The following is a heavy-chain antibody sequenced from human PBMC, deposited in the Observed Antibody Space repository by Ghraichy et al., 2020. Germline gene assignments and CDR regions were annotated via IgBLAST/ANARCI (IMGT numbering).Heavy chain of an antibody. CDR1: GFTFDDYA. D-gene: IGHD6-19*01. CDR3: AKVIAVADYYYYYGMDV. J-gene: IGHJ6*02. CDR2: ISGDGGST. V-gene: IGHV3-43*02. Sequence: GGSLRLSCAASGFTFDDYAMHWVRQAPGKGLEWVSLISGDGGSTYYADSVKGRFTISRDNSKNSLYLQMNSLRTEDTALYYCAKVIAVADYYYYYGMDVWGQGTTVTVSS.